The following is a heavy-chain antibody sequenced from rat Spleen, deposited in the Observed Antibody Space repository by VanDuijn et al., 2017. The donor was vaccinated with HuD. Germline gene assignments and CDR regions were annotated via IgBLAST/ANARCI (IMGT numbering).Heavy chain of an antibody. CDR3: ARDYYSGERGDYFDY. Sequence: EVQLVESGGGLVQPGRSLKLSCAASGFTFSDYYMAWVRQAPTKGLEWVASISYDGTATYYRDSVKGRFTLSRDNAKSTLYLQMDSLRSEDTATYYCARDYYSGERGDYFDYWGQGVMVTVSS. D-gene: IGHD1-1*01. V-gene: IGHV5-20*01. J-gene: IGHJ2*01. CDR1: GFTFSDYY. CDR2: ISYDGTAT.